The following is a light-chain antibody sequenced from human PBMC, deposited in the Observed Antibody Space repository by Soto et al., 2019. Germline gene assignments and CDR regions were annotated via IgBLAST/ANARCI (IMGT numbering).Light chain of an antibody. Sequence: SALTQPRSVSGSPGQSVTISCTGTSSDVGGYNYVSWYQQHPGKVPKLMIYDVTNRPSGVPDRFSGSKSANTASLTISGLQAEDEADYYCCSYAGSYTWVFGGGTKLTVL. CDR3: CSYAGSYTWV. CDR2: DVT. CDR1: SSDVGGYNY. J-gene: IGLJ3*02. V-gene: IGLV2-11*01.